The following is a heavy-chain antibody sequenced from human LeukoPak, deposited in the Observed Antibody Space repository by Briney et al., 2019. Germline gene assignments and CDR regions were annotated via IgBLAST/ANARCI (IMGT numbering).Heavy chain of an antibody. CDR1: GGSISSGSYY. Sequence: KASETLSLTCTVSGGSISSGSYYWSWIRQPAGKGLEWIGRIYTSGSTNYNPSLKSRVTISVDTSKNQFSLKLSSVTAADTAVYYCAREGRFGETYLDYWGQGTLVTVSS. V-gene: IGHV4-61*02. CDR3: AREGRFGETYLDY. J-gene: IGHJ4*02. CDR2: IYTSGST. D-gene: IGHD3-10*01.